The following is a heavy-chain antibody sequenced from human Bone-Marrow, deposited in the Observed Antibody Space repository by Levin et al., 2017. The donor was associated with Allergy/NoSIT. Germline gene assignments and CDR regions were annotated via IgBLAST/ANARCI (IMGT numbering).Heavy chain of an antibody. CDR2: INPNSGGT. V-gene: IGHV1-2*06. Sequence: ASVKVSCKASGYTFTGYYMHWVRQAPGQGLEWMGRINPNSGGTNYAQKFQGRVTMTRDTSISTAYMELSRLRSDDTAVYYCARDLSIAAPRGDYWGQGTLVTVSS. J-gene: IGHJ4*02. CDR1: GYTFTGYY. CDR3: ARDLSIAAPRGDY. D-gene: IGHD6-6*01.